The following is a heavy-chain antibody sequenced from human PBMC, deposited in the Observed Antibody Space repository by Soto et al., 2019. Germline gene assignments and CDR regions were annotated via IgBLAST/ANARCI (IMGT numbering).Heavy chain of an antibody. V-gene: IGHV4-30-4*01. D-gene: IGHD2-21*02. Sequence: QGERQESDPGLVRRSQTLSRTCTVSGGSISVEHYHWTWIRKPPGKGLEWIGYVHYSGSVYYNPSLQSRLSMSVDTSKNLFCLKLASVTAADTAVYFCVREDDGGDRDYYGLDVWGQGTTVTVSS. CDR1: GGSISVEHYH. CDR2: VHYSGSV. J-gene: IGHJ6*02. CDR3: VREDDGGDRDYYGLDV.